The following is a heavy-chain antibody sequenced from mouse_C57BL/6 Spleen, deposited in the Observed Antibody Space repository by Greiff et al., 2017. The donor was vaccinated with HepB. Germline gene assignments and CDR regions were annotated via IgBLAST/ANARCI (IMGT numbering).Heavy chain of an antibody. Sequence: VQLQQSGPELVKPGASVKISCKASGYAFSSSWMNWVKQRPGKGLEWIGRIYPGDGDTNYNGKFKGKATLTADKSSSTAYMQLSSLTSEDSAVYFCARSPLYYGSSSDWYFDVWGTGTTVTVSS. CDR1: GYAFSSSW. V-gene: IGHV1-82*01. CDR3: ARSPLYYGSSSDWYFDV. CDR2: IYPGDGDT. J-gene: IGHJ1*03. D-gene: IGHD1-1*01.